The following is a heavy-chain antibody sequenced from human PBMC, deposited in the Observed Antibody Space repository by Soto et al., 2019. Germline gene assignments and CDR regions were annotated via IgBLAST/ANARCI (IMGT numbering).Heavy chain of an antibody. D-gene: IGHD3-22*01. CDR3: ARGANYYDDDMEV. J-gene: IGHJ6*02. CDR2: INHSGST. Sequence: SETLSLTCAVYGGSFSGYYWSWIRQPPGKGLEWIGEINHSGSTNYNPSLKSRVTISVDTSKNQFSLKLSSVTAADTAVYYCARGANYYDDDMEVWGQGTTVTVS. V-gene: IGHV4-34*01. CDR1: GGSFSGYY.